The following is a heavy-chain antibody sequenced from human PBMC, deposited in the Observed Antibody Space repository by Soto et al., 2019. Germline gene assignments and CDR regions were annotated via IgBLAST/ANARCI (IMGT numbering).Heavy chain of an antibody. CDR1: GYTFTSYY. CDR3: ARDYRTPIVVVAAPYYGMDV. V-gene: IGHV1-46*01. Sequence: ASVKVSCKASGYTFTSYYMHWVRQAPGQGLEWMGIINPSGGSTSYAQKFQGRVTMTRDTSTSTVYMELSSLRSEDTAVYYCARDYRTPIVVVAAPYYGMDVWGQGTTV. CDR2: INPSGGST. J-gene: IGHJ6*02. D-gene: IGHD2-15*01.